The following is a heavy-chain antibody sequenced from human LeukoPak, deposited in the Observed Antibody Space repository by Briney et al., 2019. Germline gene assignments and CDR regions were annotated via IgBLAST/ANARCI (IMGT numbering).Heavy chain of an antibody. CDR1: GYTFTGYY. Sequence: ASVKVSCKASGYTFTGYYMHWVRQAPGQGLEWKGWINPNSGGTNYAQKFQGRVTMTRDTSISTAYMELSRLRSDDTAVYYCARRKWLDRDYYGMDVWGQGTTVTVSS. D-gene: IGHD3-22*01. J-gene: IGHJ6*02. CDR2: INPNSGGT. V-gene: IGHV1-2*02. CDR3: ARRKWLDRDYYGMDV.